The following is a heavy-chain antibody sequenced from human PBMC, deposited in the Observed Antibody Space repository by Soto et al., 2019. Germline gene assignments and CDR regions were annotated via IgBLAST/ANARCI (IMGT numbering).Heavy chain of an antibody. J-gene: IGHJ4*02. CDR2: INHSGST. V-gene: IGHV4-34*01. D-gene: IGHD6-6*01. CDR3: ARGKSIAARPGFDY. CDR1: GGSFSGYY. Sequence: SETLSLTCAVYGGSFSGYYWSWIRQPPGKGLEWIGEINHSGSTNYNPSLKSRVTISVDTSKNQFSLKLSSVTAADTAVYYCARGKSIAARPGFDYWGQGTLVTVSS.